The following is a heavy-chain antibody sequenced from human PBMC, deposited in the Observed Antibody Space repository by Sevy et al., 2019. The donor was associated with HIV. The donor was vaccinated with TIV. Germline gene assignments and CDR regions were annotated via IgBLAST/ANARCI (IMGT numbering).Heavy chain of an antibody. D-gene: IGHD2-8*01. J-gene: IGHJ4*02. V-gene: IGHV3-30*02. Sequence: GGSLRLSCAASGFSYSSYGMHWVRQAPGKGLEWVAYIQYDGSNKDYADSVKGRFTISRDNSKNTLDLQMNSLRAEDTAIYYCAREGCTKPHDYWGQGTVVTVSS. CDR3: AREGCTKPHDY. CDR1: GFSYSSYG. CDR2: IQYDGSNK.